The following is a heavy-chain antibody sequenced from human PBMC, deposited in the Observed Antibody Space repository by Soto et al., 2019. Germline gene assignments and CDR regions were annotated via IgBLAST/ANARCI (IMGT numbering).Heavy chain of an antibody. Sequence: ASVKVSCKASGYTFTSYGISWVRQAPGQGLEWMGWISAYNGNTNYAQKLQGRVTMTTDTSTSTAYMELRSLRSDDTAVYYCARDEYYDSSGYYDFDYWGQGTLVTV. CDR3: ARDEYYDSSGYYDFDY. CDR1: GYTFTSYG. CDR2: ISAYNGNT. D-gene: IGHD3-22*01. J-gene: IGHJ4*02. V-gene: IGHV1-18*01.